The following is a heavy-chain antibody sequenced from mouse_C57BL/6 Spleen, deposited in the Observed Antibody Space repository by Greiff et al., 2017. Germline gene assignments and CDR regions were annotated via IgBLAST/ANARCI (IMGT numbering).Heavy chain of an antibody. CDR2: ISNGGGST. J-gene: IGHJ2*01. D-gene: IGHD2-4*01. CDR3: ARQDDYDGVFDY. Sequence: EVMLVESGGGLVQPGGSLKLSCAASGFTFSDYYMYWVRQTPEKRLEWVAYISNGGGSTYYPDTVKGRFTISRDNAKNTLYLQMSRLKSEDTAMYYCARQDDYDGVFDYWGQGTTLTVSS. CDR1: GFTFSDYY. V-gene: IGHV5-12*01.